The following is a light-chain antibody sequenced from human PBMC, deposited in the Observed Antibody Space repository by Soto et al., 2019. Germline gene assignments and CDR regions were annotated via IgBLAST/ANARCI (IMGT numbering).Light chain of an antibody. CDR1: QTVRNNY. CDR2: DAS. CDR3: QQRDSWPIT. Sequence: EIVLTQSPATLSLSPGERATLSCRASQTVRNNYLAWYQQKPGQAPRLLIYDASSRATGIPARFSGSGSGTDFTLTINSLEPDDFAVYYCQQRDSWPITFGQGTRLEIK. J-gene: IGKJ5*01. V-gene: IGKV3D-20*02.